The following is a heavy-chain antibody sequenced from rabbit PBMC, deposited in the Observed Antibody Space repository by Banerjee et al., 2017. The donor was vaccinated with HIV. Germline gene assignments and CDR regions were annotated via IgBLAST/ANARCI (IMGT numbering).Heavy chain of an antibody. CDR3: ARGANSYDIYFSL. CDR2: SSVGSSTTV. J-gene: IGHJ4*01. Sequence: QEQLVESGGGLVQPEGSLTLTCTASGFSFSSGYYMCWVRQAPGKGLEWIACSSVGSSTTVWYASWAKGRFTISKTSSTTVTLQMTSLTAADTATYFCARGANSYDIYFSLWGPGTLVTVS. V-gene: IGHV1S45*01. D-gene: IGHD6-1*01. CDR1: GFSFSSGYY.